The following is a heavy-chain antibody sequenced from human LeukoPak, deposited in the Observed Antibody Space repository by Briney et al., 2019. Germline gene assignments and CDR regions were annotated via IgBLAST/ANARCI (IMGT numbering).Heavy chain of an antibody. CDR2: IYYSGST. CDR3: AGSVYYDILTGYSPSFDY. CDR1: GGSISSSSYY. Sequence: PSETLSLTCTVSGGSISSSSYYWGWIRQPPGKGLEWIGSIYYSGSTYYNPSLKSRVTISVDTSKNQFSLKLSSVTAADTAVYYCAGSVYYDILTGYSPSFDYWGQGTLVTVSS. J-gene: IGHJ4*02. D-gene: IGHD3-9*01. V-gene: IGHV4-39*07.